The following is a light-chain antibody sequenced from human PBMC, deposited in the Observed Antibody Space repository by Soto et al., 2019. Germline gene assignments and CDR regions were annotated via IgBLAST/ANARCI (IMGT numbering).Light chain of an antibody. V-gene: IGLV2-14*01. J-gene: IGLJ1*01. CDR1: SNDVGGYDY. Sequence: QSVLTQPASVSGSPGHSITISCTGTSNDVGGYDYVSWYQQHPGKAPNLVIYEVSHRPSGISDRFSGSKSGNTASLTISGLQVEDEADYYCSSYATSSPYVFGPGTKLTVL. CDR3: SSYATSSPYV. CDR2: EVS.